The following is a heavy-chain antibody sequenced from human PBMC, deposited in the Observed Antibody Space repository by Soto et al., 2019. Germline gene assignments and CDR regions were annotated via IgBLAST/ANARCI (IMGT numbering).Heavy chain of an antibody. Sequence: QVQLVQSGAEVKRPGSSVKLSCKASGGTFTYYGISWVRQAPGQGLEWMGGIIPIIGPATYAQKFQGRVTLTTDTSASTAYMELRSLTSDDTAMYYCARDTESNRYNDWGQGTLVTVSS. D-gene: IGHD1-20*01. J-gene: IGHJ1*01. V-gene: IGHV1-69*06. CDR1: GGTFTYYG. CDR2: IIPIIGPA. CDR3: ARDTESNRYND.